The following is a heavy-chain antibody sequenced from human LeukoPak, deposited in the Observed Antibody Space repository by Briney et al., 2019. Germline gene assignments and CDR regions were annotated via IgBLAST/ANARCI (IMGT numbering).Heavy chain of an antibody. CDR3: AKTLTYYFGSGSSPDY. V-gene: IGHV3-23*01. D-gene: IGHD3-10*01. CDR1: EFTFSSYA. J-gene: IGHJ4*02. Sequence: PGGSLRLSCAASEFTFSSYAMSWVRQAPGKGLQWVSAISASGGGTYYADSGKGRFTISRDNSKNTLYLQMNSLRAEDTAVYYCAKTLTYYFGSGSSPDYWGQGTLVTVSS. CDR2: ISASGGGT.